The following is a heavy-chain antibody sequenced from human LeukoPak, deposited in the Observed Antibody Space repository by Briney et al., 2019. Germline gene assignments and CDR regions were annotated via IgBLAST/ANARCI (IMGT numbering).Heavy chain of an antibody. Sequence: SVTVSFKASGYTFTGYYMHWVRQAPGQGLEWMGWINPNSGGTNYAQKFQGGVTMTRDTSISTAYMELSRLRSDDTAVYYCARDPRLLWFGDGGPENWFDPWGQGTLVTVSS. CDR1: GYTFTGYY. CDR2: INPNSGGT. CDR3: ARDPRLLWFGDGGPENWFDP. V-gene: IGHV1-2*02. D-gene: IGHD3-10*01. J-gene: IGHJ5*02.